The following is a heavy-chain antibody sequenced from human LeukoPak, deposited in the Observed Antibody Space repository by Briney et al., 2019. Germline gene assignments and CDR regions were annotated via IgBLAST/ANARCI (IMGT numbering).Heavy chain of an antibody. CDR3: ARAVGDSSSWVYYFDY. D-gene: IGHD6-13*01. Sequence: ASVKGSCKASGYTFTSYDINWVRQATGQGLDWMGWMNPNSGNTGYAQKFQGRVTMTRNTSISTAYMELSSLRSEDTAVYYCARAVGDSSSWVYYFDYWGQGTLVTVSS. CDR2: MNPNSGNT. V-gene: IGHV1-8*01. J-gene: IGHJ4*02. CDR1: GYTFTSYD.